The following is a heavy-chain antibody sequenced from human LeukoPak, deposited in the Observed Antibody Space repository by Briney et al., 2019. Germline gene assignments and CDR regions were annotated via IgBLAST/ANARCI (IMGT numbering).Heavy chain of an antibody. V-gene: IGHV3-23*01. CDR3: ARERVLVGVGNPQGAFDI. CDR1: GFTFSSYA. CDR2: ISGSGGST. J-gene: IGHJ3*02. Sequence: GGSLRLSCAASGFTFSSYAMSWVRQALGKGLEWVSAISGSGGSTYYADSVKGRFTISRDNAKNSLYLQMNSLRAEDTAVYYCARERVLVGVGNPQGAFDIWGQGTMVTVSS. D-gene: IGHD2-15*01.